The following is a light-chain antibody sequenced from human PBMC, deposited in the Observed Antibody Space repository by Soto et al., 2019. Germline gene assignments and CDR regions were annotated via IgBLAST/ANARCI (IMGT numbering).Light chain of an antibody. CDR2: SNN. V-gene: IGLV1-44*01. CDR3: ASWDGSLNGWV. Sequence: QSVLTQPPSASGTPGQRVTISCSGSSSNIGRDTVNWYLQLPGTAPKLLIYSNNQRPSGVSDRFSGSKSGTSASLAISGLQSEDEADYYCASWDGSLNGWVFGGGTKLTVL. J-gene: IGLJ3*02. CDR1: SSNIGRDT.